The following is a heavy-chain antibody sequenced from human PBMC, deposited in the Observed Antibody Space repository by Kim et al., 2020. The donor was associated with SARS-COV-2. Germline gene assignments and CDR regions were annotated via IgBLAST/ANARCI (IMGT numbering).Heavy chain of an antibody. D-gene: IGHD1-1*01. Sequence: GGSLRLSCAASGFTFSSYEMNWVRQAPGKGLEWVSYISSSGSTIYYADSVKGRFTISRDNAKNSLYLQMNSLRAEDTAVYYCTNTGPSPWNVHFFDYWGQGTLVTVSS. CDR3: TNTGPSPWNVHFFDY. CDR1: GFTFSSYE. J-gene: IGHJ4*02. CDR2: ISSSGSTI. V-gene: IGHV3-48*03.